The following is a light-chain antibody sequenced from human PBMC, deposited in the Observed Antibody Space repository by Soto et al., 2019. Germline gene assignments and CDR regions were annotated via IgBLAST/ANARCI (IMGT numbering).Light chain of an antibody. Sequence: IQLTQSPSSLSASVGDRVSITCRASQTITNHLIWYQQKPGKAPKLLIYAASSLQTGVPSRFSGSGSGTDFTLTISSLQFEDFATYYCQQSYSSPLTFGGGTKVDIK. J-gene: IGKJ4*01. CDR1: QTITNH. CDR2: AAS. V-gene: IGKV1-39*01. CDR3: QQSYSSPLT.